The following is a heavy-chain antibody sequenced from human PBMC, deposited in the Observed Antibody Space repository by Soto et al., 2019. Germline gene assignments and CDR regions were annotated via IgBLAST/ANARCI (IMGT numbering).Heavy chain of an antibody. CDR1: GGTFSSYT. J-gene: IGHJ4*02. Sequence: SVKVSCKASGGTFSSYTISWVRQAPGQGLERIGRIIPILGIANYAQKYQGRVTITADKSTSTAYMELSSLRSEDTAVYYCVWVWRGIWPPGPLDYWGQGPLVTVSS. D-gene: IGHD3-3*01. CDR2: IIPILGIA. CDR3: VWVWRGIWPPGPLDY. V-gene: IGHV1-69*02.